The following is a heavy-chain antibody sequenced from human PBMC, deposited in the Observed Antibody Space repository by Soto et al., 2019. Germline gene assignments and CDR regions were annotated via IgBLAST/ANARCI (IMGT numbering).Heavy chain of an antibody. CDR1: GGSISSGGYS. J-gene: IGHJ4*02. V-gene: IGHV4-30-2*01. CDR3: ARVETEVDGTFDY. Sequence: QLQLQESGSGLVKPSQTLSLTCAVSGGSISSGGYSWSWIRQPPGKGLEWIGYIYHSGSTYYNPALKSRVTISVDRSKNQFSLKLSSVTAADTAVYYCARVETEVDGTFDYWGQGTLVTVSS. D-gene: IGHD6-19*01. CDR2: IYHSGST.